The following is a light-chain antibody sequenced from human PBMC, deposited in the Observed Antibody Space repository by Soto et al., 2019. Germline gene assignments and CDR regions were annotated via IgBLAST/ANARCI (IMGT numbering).Light chain of an antibody. V-gene: IGKV3-20*01. CDR1: QSVASSY. J-gene: IGKJ1*01. CDR2: RAS. Sequence: EIVLTQSPGTLSLSPGDTATPSCRASQSVASSYLAWYQQKPGQAPRLLIYRASVRATGIPDRFSGSGSGTDFTVTISRLEPEDFALYYCQQYGSSSRTFGRGTKVEIK. CDR3: QQYGSSSRT.